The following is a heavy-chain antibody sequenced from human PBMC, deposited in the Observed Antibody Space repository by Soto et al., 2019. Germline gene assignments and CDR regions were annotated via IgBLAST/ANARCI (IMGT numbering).Heavy chain of an antibody. Sequence: SVNVSCKASGYTFTSYGISWVRQAPGQGLEWMRWISAYNGNTNYAQKLQGRVTMTTDTSTSTAYMELRSLRSDDTAVHYCAKSHRVASDAFDFRAQGTMVTVSS. D-gene: IGHD2-15*01. V-gene: IGHV1-18*01. J-gene: IGHJ3*01. CDR3: AKSHRVASDAFDF. CDR2: ISAYNGNT. CDR1: GYTFTSYG.